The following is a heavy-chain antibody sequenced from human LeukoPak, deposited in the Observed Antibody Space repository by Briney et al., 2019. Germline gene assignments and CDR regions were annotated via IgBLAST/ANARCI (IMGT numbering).Heavy chain of an antibody. CDR1: GYSFTSYW. V-gene: IGHV5-51*01. CDR2: IYPGDSDT. D-gene: IGHD3-10*01. Sequence: GESLKISCKGSGYSFTSYWIGWVRQMPGKGLEWMGIIYPGDSDTRYSPSFQGQVTISADKSISTAYLQWSSLKASDTAMYYCARTVGSRGYYYYMDVWGKGTTVTVSS. J-gene: IGHJ6*03. CDR3: ARTVGSRGYYYYMDV.